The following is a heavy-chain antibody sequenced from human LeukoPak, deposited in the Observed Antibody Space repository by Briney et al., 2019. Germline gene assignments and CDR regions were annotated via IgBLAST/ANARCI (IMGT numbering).Heavy chain of an antibody. CDR2: INPNSGGT. CDR1: GYTFTGYY. V-gene: IGHV1-2*02. J-gene: IGHJ4*02. D-gene: IGHD2-2*01. CDR3: ARGRRLLLYRDIVVVPAANKLGGLNPFDY. Sequence: GASVKVSCKASGYTFTGYYMHWVRQAPGQGLEWMGWINPNSGGTNYAQKFQGRVTMTRDTSISTAYMELSRLRSDDTAVYYCARGRRLLLYRDIVVVPAANKLGGLNPFDYWGQGTLVTVSS.